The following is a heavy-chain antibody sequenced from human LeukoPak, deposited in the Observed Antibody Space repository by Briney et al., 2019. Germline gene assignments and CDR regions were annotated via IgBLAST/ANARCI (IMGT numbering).Heavy chain of an antibody. D-gene: IGHD3-16*01. Sequence: SETLSLTCEVSNYSITSDYYWVWIRQPPGQGLEWIGQIFHSGIAHYNPSLKSRVTMSVDTSRSQFSVNLNSVTAADTAVYYCARAGFGTAYNRFYYYMDVWGKGTTVTVSS. J-gene: IGHJ6*03. V-gene: IGHV4-38-2*01. CDR3: ARAGFGTAYNRFYYYMDV. CDR2: IFHSGIA. CDR1: NYSITSDYY.